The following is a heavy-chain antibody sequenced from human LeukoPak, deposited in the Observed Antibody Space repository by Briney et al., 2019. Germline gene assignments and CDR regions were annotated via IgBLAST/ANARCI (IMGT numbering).Heavy chain of an antibody. Sequence: GGSLRLSCADSGITFCNSWVTGVREAPGKGWEWVGHIYSNTNGETTDYGAPVKGSFTMSRDDSKNTLYLQMNSLKTEDTAVYYCTTYSSGSCPFWGQGTLVTVSS. D-gene: IGHD6-19*01. V-gene: IGHV3-15*01. CDR3: TTYSSGSCPF. CDR1: GITFCNSW. CDR2: IYSNTNGETT. J-gene: IGHJ4*02.